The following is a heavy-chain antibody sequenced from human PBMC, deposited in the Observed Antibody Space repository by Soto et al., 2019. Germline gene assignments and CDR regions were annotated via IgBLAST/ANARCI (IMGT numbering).Heavy chain of an antibody. D-gene: IGHD2-2*01. CDR1: GFTFRHVW. Sequence: DVPLVESGGDLVNPGGSLRLSCAASGFTFRHVWMSWVRQAPGKGLEWVGHIKRKSDGETTEYASPVKGRFTISRDDSKNMLFLQMTSLTTEDTTVYYCTTEQYCSSNTCPGAFDMWGQGTMVTVSS. CDR3: TTEQYCSSNTCPGAFDM. V-gene: IGHV3-15*01. J-gene: IGHJ3*02. CDR2: IKRKSDGETT.